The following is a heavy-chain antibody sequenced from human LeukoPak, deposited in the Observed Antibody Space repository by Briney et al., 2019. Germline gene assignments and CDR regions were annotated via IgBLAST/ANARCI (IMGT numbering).Heavy chain of an antibody. CDR2: IIPILGIA. V-gene: IGHV1-69*04. D-gene: IGHD2-15*01. CDR1: GGTFSSYA. Sequence: GASVKVSCKASGGTFSSYAISWVRQAPGQGLEWMGRIIPILGIANYAQKFQGRVTITADKSTSTAYMELSSLRSEDTAVYYCARGRRHIVVVVAATHEYYFDYWGQRTLVTVSS. CDR3: ARGRRHIVVVVAATHEYYFDY. J-gene: IGHJ4*02.